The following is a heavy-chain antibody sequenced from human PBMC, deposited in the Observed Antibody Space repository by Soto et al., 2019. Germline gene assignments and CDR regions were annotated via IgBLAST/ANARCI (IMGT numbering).Heavy chain of an antibody. J-gene: IGHJ4*02. CDR2: ISYDGSNK. D-gene: IGHD3-9*01. CDR3: ARDKRYFDWVRGSFDY. V-gene: IGHV3-30-3*01. Sequence: MRLSCAASGFTFSSYAMHWVRQAPGKGLEWVAVISYDGSNKYYADSVKGRFTISRDNSKNTLYLQMNSLRAEDTAVYYCARDKRYFDWVRGSFDYWGQGTLVTVSS. CDR1: GFTFSSYA.